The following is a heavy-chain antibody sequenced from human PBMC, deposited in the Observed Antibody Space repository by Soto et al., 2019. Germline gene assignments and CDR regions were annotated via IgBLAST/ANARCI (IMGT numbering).Heavy chain of an antibody. D-gene: IGHD3-3*01. V-gene: IGHV4-34*01. Sequence: SETLSLTCAVYGGSFSGYYWSWIRQPPGKGLEWIGEINHSGSTNYNPSLKSRVTISVDTSKNQFSLKLSSVTAADTAVYYCATNTIFGVVIRTPAIDPWGQGTLVTVYS. CDR2: INHSGST. CDR1: GGSFSGYY. CDR3: ATNTIFGVVIRTPAIDP. J-gene: IGHJ5*02.